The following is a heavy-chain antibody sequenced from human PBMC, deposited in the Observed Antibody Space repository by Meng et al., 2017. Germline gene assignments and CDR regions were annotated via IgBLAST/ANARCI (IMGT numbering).Heavy chain of an antibody. J-gene: IGHJ4*02. V-gene: IGHV3-23*04. Sequence: DVQLVESVRGFVRPAGSLRLSCAASGFTFSSYAMSWVRQAPGKGLEWVSAISGSGGSTYYADSVKGRFTISRDNSKNTLYLQMNSLRAEDTAVYYCAKEAVADSNFDYWGQGTLVTVSS. D-gene: IGHD6-19*01. CDR1: GFTFSSYA. CDR3: AKEAVADSNFDY. CDR2: ISGSGGST.